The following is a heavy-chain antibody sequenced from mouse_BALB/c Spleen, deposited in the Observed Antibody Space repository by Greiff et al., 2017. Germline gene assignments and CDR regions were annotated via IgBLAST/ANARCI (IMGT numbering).Heavy chain of an antibody. CDR2: IYPANSNT. J-gene: IGHJ4*01. CDR3: AGDYRYAMDY. D-gene: IGHD2-4*01. CDR1: GFTFTNSC. Sequence: EVQLQQSGAELVKPGASVKLSCTASGFTFTNSCMHWVKQRPGQGLEWIGRIYPANSNTKYDPKFQGKATITADTSSNTAYLQLSSQTSEDSAVYYCAGDYRYAMDYWGQGTSVTVSA. V-gene: IGHV14-3*02.